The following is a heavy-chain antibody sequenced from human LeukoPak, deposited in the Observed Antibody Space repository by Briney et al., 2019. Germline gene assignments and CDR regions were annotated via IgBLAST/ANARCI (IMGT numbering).Heavy chain of an antibody. D-gene: IGHD4-17*01. CDR3: ATDRRDYGVYWD. CDR1: GYIFTDYY. CDR2: INPNSGGT. Sequence: ASVKVSCKASGYIFTDYYMHWVRQAPGQELGWIGRINPNSGGTNYAQKFQGRVTMTEDTSTDTAYMELSSLRSEDTAVYYCATDRRDYGVYWDWGQGTLVTVSS. V-gene: IGHV1/OR15-1*04. J-gene: IGHJ4*02.